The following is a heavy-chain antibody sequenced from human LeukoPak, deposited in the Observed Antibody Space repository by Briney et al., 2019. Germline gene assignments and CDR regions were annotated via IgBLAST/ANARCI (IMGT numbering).Heavy chain of an antibody. D-gene: IGHD3-22*01. CDR2: INHSGST. CDR3: ARKGYYDSSGYYMGDRFDY. Sequence: PSETLSLTCAVYDGSFSGYYWSWIRQPPGKGLEWIGEINHSGSTNYNPSLKSRVTISVDTSKNQFSLKLSSVTAADTAVYYCARKGYYDSSGYYMGDRFDYWGQGTLVTVSS. CDR1: DGSFSGYY. J-gene: IGHJ4*02. V-gene: IGHV4-34*01.